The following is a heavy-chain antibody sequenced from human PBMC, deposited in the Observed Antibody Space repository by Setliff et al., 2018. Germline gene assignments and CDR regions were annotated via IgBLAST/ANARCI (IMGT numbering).Heavy chain of an antibody. J-gene: IGHJ6*03. CDR2: INHRGST. CDR3: ARERRFCIGSGCYSGNYYYYMDV. D-gene: IGHD2-15*01. V-gene: IGHV4-34*01. Sequence: SETLSLTCAAYGGTFSDYHWTWIRQSPEKGLEWIGEINHRGSTNYNPSLKSRVTISIDTSRDQFSLKLSPVTAADTAVYYCARERRFCIGSGCYSGNYYYYMDVWGKGTTVTVSS. CDR1: GGTFSDYH.